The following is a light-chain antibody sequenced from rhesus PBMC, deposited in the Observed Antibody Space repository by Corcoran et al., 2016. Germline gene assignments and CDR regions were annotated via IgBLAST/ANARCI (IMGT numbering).Light chain of an antibody. CDR2: KAS. CDR3: QQYSSRPDS. Sequence: DIQMTQSPSSLSASVGDTVTITCRASQGISSWLAWSQQKPGKAPKLRIYKASSLQSGVPSRLRGSGSGTEFTLTISSLQSEDFATYYCQQYSSRPDSFGQGTKVEIK. J-gene: IGKJ2*01. CDR1: QGISSW. V-gene: IGKV1-22*01.